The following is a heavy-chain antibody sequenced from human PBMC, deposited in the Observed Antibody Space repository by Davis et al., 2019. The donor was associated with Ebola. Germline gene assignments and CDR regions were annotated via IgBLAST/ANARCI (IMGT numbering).Heavy chain of an antibody. CDR2: ISYDGSNK. V-gene: IGHV3-30-3*01. CDR3: GRDPALVMTGGGWFFVL. Sequence: GESLKISCAASGFTFSSYAMHRVRQAPGKGLEWVAVISYDGSNKYYTDPVKGRFTISRDNSKNSLYLQMNSLGAEDTAVYYCGRDPALVMTGGGWFFVLWGRGTLVTVSS. D-gene: IGHD2-21*02. CDR1: GFTFSSYA. J-gene: IGHJ2*01.